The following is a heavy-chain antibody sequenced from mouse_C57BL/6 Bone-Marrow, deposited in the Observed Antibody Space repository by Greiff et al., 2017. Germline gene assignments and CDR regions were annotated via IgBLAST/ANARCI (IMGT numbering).Heavy chain of an antibody. CDR2: ISSGGSYT. V-gene: IGHV5-6*01. CDR1: GFTFSSYG. J-gene: IGHJ1*03. Sequence: EVQGVESGGDLVKPGGSLKLSCAASGFTFSSYGMSWVRQTPDKRLEWVATISSGGSYTYYPDSVKGRFTLSRDNAKNTLYLQMSSLKSEDTAMYYCARHRTGTYFDVWGTGTTVTVSS. D-gene: IGHD4-1*01. CDR3: ARHRTGTYFDV.